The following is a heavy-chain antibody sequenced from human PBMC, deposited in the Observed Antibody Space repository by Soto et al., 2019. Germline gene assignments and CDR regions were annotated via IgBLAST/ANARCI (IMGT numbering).Heavy chain of an antibody. CDR1: GYKFTTYF. CDR2: IHPSGDT. CDR3: VRGYCTTSPCSGDFQF. D-gene: IGHD2-15*01. V-gene: IGHV1-46*01. Sequence: GASVKVSCKASGYKFTTYFIHWVRQAPGQGLEWMGMIHPSGDTGYAQKFRARVTMTIDTPTTTAYMELRNLTSEDTAVYFSVRGYCTTSPCSGDFQFWGQGTLVTVSS. J-gene: IGHJ1*01.